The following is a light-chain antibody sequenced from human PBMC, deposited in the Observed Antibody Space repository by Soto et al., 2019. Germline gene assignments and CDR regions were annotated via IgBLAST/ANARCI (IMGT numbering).Light chain of an antibody. CDR2: DAS. CDR1: QSVSSY. V-gene: IGKV3-11*01. Sequence: EIVLTQSPVTLSLSPGERATLSCRASQSVSSYLAWYQQKPGQAPRLLIYDASNRATGIPARFSGSGSGTDFTLTISSLEPEDFAVYYCQQRSNWVTFGQGTRLEI. CDR3: QQRSNWVT. J-gene: IGKJ5*01.